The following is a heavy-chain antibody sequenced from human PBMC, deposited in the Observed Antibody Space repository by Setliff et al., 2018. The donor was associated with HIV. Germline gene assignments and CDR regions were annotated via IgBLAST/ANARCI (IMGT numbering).Heavy chain of an antibody. V-gene: IGHV1-18*04. D-gene: IGHD6-19*01. CDR1: GYTFTDYF. Sequence: ASVKVSCKASGYTFTDYFMHWVRQAPGQGLEWMGWINIYSGNTNYAQKFQDRVTMTTDTPTSTVYMELRSLRSDDTAVYYCARVQWVVSSNVGLDYWGQGTLVTVSS. J-gene: IGHJ4*02. CDR3: ARVQWVVSSNVGLDY. CDR2: INIYSGNT.